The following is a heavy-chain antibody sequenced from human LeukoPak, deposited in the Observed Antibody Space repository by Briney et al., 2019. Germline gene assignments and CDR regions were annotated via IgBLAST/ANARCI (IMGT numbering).Heavy chain of an antibody. CDR2: IYHSGST. Sequence: PSETLSLSCSVSGDSISTGYYWGWIRQPPGKGLEWIGSIYHSGSTYYNPSLKSRVTISVDTSKNQFSLKLSSVIAADTAVYYCARVDWLANHYYYMDDWGKGTTVTVSS. D-gene: IGHD2-21*01. V-gene: IGHV4-38-2*02. J-gene: IGHJ6*03. CDR1: GDSISTGYY. CDR3: ARVDWLANHYYYMDD.